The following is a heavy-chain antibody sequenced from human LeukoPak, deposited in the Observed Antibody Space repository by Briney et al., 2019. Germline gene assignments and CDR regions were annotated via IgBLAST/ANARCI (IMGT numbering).Heavy chain of an antibody. Sequence: ASVKVSCKASGYTFTGYYMHWMRQAPGQGLEWMGWINPDSGGTRYAQKFQGRVTMTRDTSIRTAYMELSRLRSDDTAVYYCAKDLGSGSYQPSDYWGQGTLVTVFS. CDR1: GYTFTGYY. CDR2: INPDSGGT. V-gene: IGHV1-2*02. J-gene: IGHJ4*02. D-gene: IGHD1-26*01. CDR3: AKDLGSGSYQPSDY.